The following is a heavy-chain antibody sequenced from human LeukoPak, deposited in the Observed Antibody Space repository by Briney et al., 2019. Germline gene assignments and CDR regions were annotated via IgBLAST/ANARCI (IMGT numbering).Heavy chain of an antibody. Sequence: GGSLRLSCAASGFTFNSYAMSWVRQAPGKGLEWVSAISGSGGSTYYADSVKGRFTISRDNSKNTLYLRMNSLRAEDTAVYYCARALSDSSSAGYYYYYMDVWGKGTTVTVSS. CDR1: GFTFNSYA. V-gene: IGHV3-23*01. CDR3: ARALSDSSSAGYYYYYMDV. J-gene: IGHJ6*03. D-gene: IGHD6-13*01. CDR2: ISGSGGST.